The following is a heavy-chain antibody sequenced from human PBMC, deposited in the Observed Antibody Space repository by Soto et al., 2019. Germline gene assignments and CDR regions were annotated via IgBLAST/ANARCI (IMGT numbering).Heavy chain of an antibody. CDR3: ARVRVSDYFDY. Sequence: QLQLQESGSGLVKPSQTLSLTCAVSGGSISSGGYSWSWIRQPPGKGLEWIGYIYHSGSTYYNPSLRRRVSIAVDRSKNQFSRKLSSVTAADTAVYYCARVRVSDYFDYWGQGTLVTVSS. J-gene: IGHJ4*02. CDR1: GGSISSGGYS. D-gene: IGHD2-8*01. V-gene: IGHV4-30-2*01. CDR2: IYHSGST.